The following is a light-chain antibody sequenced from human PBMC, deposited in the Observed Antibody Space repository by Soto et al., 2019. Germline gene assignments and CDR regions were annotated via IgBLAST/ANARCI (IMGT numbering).Light chain of an antibody. J-gene: IGKJ1*01. CDR2: KAS. CDR1: QTISSW. V-gene: IGKV1-5*03. Sequence: DIQITHSPSPVSGSVGDRVTITCRASQTISSWLALYQQKPGKAPKLLIYKASTLKSGVPSRFSGSGSGTEFTLTISSMQPDAFANYYCQHYNSYSEAFGQGTNVDIK. CDR3: QHYNSYSEA.